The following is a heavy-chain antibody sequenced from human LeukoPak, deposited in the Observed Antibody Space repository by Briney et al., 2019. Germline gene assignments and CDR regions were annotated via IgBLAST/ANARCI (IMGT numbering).Heavy chain of an antibody. CDR2: INPNSGGT. CDR3: ARDTYYDSSGYDY. D-gene: IGHD3-22*01. J-gene: IGHJ4*02. CDR1: GYTFTGYY. Sequence: ASVKVSCKVSGYTFTGYYMHWVRQAPGQGLEWMGWINPNSGGTNYAQKFQGRVTMTRDTSISTAYMELSRLRSDDTAVYYCARDTYYDSSGYDYWGQGTLVTVSS. V-gene: IGHV1-2*02.